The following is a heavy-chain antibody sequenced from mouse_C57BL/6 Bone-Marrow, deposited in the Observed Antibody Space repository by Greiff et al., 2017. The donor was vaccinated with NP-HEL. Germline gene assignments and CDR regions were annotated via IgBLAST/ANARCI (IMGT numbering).Heavy chain of an antibody. CDR3: ARFDGYFDY. CDR1: GYTFTSYW. CDR2: IDPSDSYT. Sequence: QVQLQQPGAELVMPGASVKLSCKASGYTFTSYWMHWVKQRPGQGLEWIGEIDPSDSYTNYNQKFKGKSTLTVDKYSSTAYMQRSSLTSEDSAVYYCARFDGYFDYWSQGTTLTVSS. D-gene: IGHD2-3*01. J-gene: IGHJ2*01. V-gene: IGHV1-69*01.